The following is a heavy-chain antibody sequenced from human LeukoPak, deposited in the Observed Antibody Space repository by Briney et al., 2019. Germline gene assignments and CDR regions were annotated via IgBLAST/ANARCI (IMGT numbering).Heavy chain of an antibody. CDR2: IYTSGST. Sequence: SETLSLTCTVSGGSISSGSYYWSWIRQPAGKGLEWIGRIYTSGSTNYNPSLKSRDTISVDSSKNQFSLKLSSVTAADTAVYYCAREEQWLVRSFDYWGQGTLVTVSS. CDR1: GGSISSGSYY. V-gene: IGHV4-61*02. D-gene: IGHD6-19*01. CDR3: AREEQWLVRSFDY. J-gene: IGHJ4*02.